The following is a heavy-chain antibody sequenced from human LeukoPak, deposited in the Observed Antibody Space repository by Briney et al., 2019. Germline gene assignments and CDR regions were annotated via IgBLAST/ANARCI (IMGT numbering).Heavy chain of an antibody. Sequence: LGESLKISCKGSGYRFTSYWIGWVRQMPGKGLEWTGSIYPGVSDTRYSASFQGQVTTSADKSISTAYLQWRSLKASDTAKYYCARQDQDSAAFDIWGQGTMVTVSS. CDR2: IYPGVSDT. V-gene: IGHV5-51*01. D-gene: IGHD5-18*01. CDR3: ARQDQDSAAFDI. CDR1: GYRFTSYW. J-gene: IGHJ3*02.